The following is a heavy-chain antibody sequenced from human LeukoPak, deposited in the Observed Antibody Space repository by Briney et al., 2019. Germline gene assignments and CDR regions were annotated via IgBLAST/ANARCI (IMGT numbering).Heavy chain of an antibody. CDR3: VEPAYYYDSSGYYPRGYYYGMDV. J-gene: IGHJ6*02. CDR1: GFTFSSCD. Sequence: PGGSLRLSCAASGFTFSSCDMNWVRQAPGKGPEWVSAISGSGGSTYYADSVKGRFTISRDNSKNTLYLQMNSLRAEDTAVYYCVEPAYYYDSSGYYPRGYYYGMDVWGQGTTVTVSS. D-gene: IGHD3-22*01. CDR2: ISGSGGST. V-gene: IGHV3-23*01.